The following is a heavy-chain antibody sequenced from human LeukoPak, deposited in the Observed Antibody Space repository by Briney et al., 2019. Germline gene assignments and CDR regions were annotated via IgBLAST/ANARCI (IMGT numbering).Heavy chain of an antibody. CDR2: IYHSGST. CDR1: GYSISSGYY. Sequence: PSETLSLTCTVSGYSISSGYYWGWIRQPPGKGLEWIGSIYHSGSTYYNPSLKSRVTISVDTSKNQFSLKLSSVTAADTAVYYCARDLSLLWFGDPPSGMDVWGQGTTVTVSS. CDR3: ARDLSLLWFGDPPSGMDV. D-gene: IGHD3-10*01. J-gene: IGHJ6*02. V-gene: IGHV4-38-2*02.